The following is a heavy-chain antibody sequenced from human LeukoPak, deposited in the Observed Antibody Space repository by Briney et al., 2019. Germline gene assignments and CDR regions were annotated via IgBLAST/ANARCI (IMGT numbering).Heavy chain of an antibody. D-gene: IGHD3-3*01. Sequence: PGGSLRLSCAASGFTFSSYAMHWVRQAPGKGLEWVAVISYDGSNKYYADSVKGRFTISRDNSKKTLYLQMNSLRAEDTAVYYCARVKSMEWLLDFDYWGQGTLVTVSS. J-gene: IGHJ4*02. V-gene: IGHV3-30*04. CDR1: GFTFSSYA. CDR3: ARVKSMEWLLDFDY. CDR2: ISYDGSNK.